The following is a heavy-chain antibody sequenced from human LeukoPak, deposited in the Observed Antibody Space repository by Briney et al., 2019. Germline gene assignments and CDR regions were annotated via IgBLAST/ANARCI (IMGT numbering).Heavy chain of an antibody. CDR2: ISSSSSYI. J-gene: IGHJ4*02. V-gene: IGHV3-21*01. CDR1: GFTFSSYS. CDR3: ARDKTGEWSYDY. Sequence: PGGSLRLSCAASGFTFSSYSMNWVRQAPGKGLEWVSSISSSSSYIYYADSVKGRFTISRDNAKNSLYLQMNSLRAEDTAVYYCARDKTGEWSYDYWGQGTLVTVSS. D-gene: IGHD1-26*01.